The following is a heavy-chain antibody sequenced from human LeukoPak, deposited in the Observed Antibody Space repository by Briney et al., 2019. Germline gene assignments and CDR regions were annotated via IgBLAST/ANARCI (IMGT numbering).Heavy chain of an antibody. CDR1: RFTFSSYE. Sequence: PGGSLRLSCAASRFTFSSYEMNWVRQAPGQGLEWVSYIGGSGSPIYYADSVKGRFTISRDNAKNSPYLQMNSLRAEDTAVYYCARGTFYFDYWGQGTLVTVSS. J-gene: IGHJ4*02. D-gene: IGHD2/OR15-2a*01. CDR2: IGGSGSPI. V-gene: IGHV3-48*03. CDR3: ARGTFYFDY.